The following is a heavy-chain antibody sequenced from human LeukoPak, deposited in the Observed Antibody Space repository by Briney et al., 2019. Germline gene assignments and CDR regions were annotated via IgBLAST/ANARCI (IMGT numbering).Heavy chain of an antibody. CDR1: GGSISSGSYY. CDR2: IYTSGST. J-gene: IGHJ4*02. Sequence: PSETLSLTCTVSGGSISSGSYYWSWIRQPAGKGLEWIGRIYTSGSTNYNPSLKSRVTISVDTSKNQFSLKLSSVTAADTAVYYCARGGSSPPGAFYFDYWGQGTLVTVSS. CDR3: ARGGSSPPGAFYFDY. D-gene: IGHD6-6*01. V-gene: IGHV4-61*02.